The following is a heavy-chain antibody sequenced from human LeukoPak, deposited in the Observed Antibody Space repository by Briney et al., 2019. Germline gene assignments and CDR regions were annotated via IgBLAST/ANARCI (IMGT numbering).Heavy chain of an antibody. V-gene: IGHV3-30*02. D-gene: IGHD2-21*01. CDR1: GFIFTTHG. Sequence: GSLRLSCVASGFIFTTHGMHWVRQAPGKRPQWVAFIRNDGSDKYYADSVKGRFTISRDTSKNTLYVQMSSLRPEDTALYYCARDADWAFDYWGQGTLVTVSS. J-gene: IGHJ4*02. CDR3: ARDADWAFDY. CDR2: IRNDGSDK.